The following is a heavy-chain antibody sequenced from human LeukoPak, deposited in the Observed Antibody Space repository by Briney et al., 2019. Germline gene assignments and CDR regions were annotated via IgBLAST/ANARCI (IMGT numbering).Heavy chain of an antibody. Sequence: SETLSLTCTVSGGSISSYYWSWIRQPPGKGLEWIGYIYYSGSTNYNPSLKSRVTISVDTSKNQFSLKLSSVTAADTAVYYCARVSGNLLIDYWGQGTLVTVSS. CDR1: GGSISSYY. J-gene: IGHJ4*02. D-gene: IGHD3-10*01. CDR3: ARVSGNLLIDY. V-gene: IGHV4-59*01. CDR2: IYYSGST.